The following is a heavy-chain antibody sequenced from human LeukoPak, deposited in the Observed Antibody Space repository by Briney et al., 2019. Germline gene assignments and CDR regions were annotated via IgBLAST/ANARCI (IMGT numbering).Heavy chain of an antibody. Sequence: GGSLRLSCAASGFTFSTYWMNWVRQAPGKGLEWVSSISSGSSYIYYSDSVQGRFTISRDNAKNSLYLQMNSLRAEDTAVYYCTRGTPTTRDFDYWGQGTLVTVSS. D-gene: IGHD4-11*01. CDR2: ISSGSSYI. CDR3: TRGTPTTRDFDY. CDR1: GFTFSTYW. J-gene: IGHJ4*02. V-gene: IGHV3-21*01.